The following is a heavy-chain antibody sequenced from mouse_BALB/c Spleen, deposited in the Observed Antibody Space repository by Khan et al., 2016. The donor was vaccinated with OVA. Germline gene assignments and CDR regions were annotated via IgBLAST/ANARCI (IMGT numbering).Heavy chain of an antibody. CDR2: IDPANGYT. Sequence: VQLKQSGAELVKPGASVKLSCTTSGFNIKDTYIHWVKQRPEQGLVWIGRIDPANGYTKFDPRFRGKATITTDTSSNTAYLQLSSLTSEDTAVYYGARSNDYGGAYWGQGTLVTVSS. J-gene: IGHJ3*01. CDR1: GFNIKDTY. V-gene: IGHV14-3*02. CDR3: ARSNDYGGAY. D-gene: IGHD2-4*01.